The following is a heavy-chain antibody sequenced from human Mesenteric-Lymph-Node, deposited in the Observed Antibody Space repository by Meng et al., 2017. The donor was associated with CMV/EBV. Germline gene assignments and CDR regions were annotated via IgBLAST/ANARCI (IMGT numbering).Heavy chain of an antibody. CDR2: VYNGGST. V-gene: IGHV4-31*03. D-gene: IGHD2-2*01. J-gene: IGHJ5*02. Sequence: SETLSLTCTVSGGSISTGGYYWSWIRQHPGKGLEWIGSVYNGGSTYYKPSLKNRVIISADTSKNQFSLKVNSVTAADTAVYYCASNLGHCTSSTSCSWFDPWGQGTLVTVSS. CDR1: GGSISTGGYY. CDR3: ASNLGHCTSSTSCSWFDP.